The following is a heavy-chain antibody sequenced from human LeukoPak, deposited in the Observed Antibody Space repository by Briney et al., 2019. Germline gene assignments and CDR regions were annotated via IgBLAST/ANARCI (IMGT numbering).Heavy chain of an antibody. CDR1: GFTFSSYW. V-gene: IGHV3-74*01. CDR3: ARDGEDYYYYYYMDV. Sequence: GGSLRLSCAASGFTFSSYWMHWVRQAPGKGLVWVSRINSDGSSTSYADSVKGRFTISRDNAKNTLYLQMNSLRAEDTAVYYCARDGEDYYYYYYMDVWGKGTTVTISS. CDR2: INSDGSST. J-gene: IGHJ6*03. D-gene: IGHD7-27*01.